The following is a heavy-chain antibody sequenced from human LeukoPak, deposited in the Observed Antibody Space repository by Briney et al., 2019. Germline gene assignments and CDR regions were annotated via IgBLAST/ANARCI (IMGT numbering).Heavy chain of an antibody. J-gene: IGHJ6*03. Sequence: GESLKISCKGSGSSFTSYWIGWVRQLPGKGLEWMGIIYPGDSDTRYSPSFQGQVTISADKSISTAYLQWSSLKASDTAMYYCARAGDSSGYYPYYYYYYMDVWGKGTTVTVSS. CDR1: GSSFTSYW. D-gene: IGHD3-22*01. V-gene: IGHV5-51*01. CDR2: IYPGDSDT. CDR3: ARAGDSSGYYPYYYYYYMDV.